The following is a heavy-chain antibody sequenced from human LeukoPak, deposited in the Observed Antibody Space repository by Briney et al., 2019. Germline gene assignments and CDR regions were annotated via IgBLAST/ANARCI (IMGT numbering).Heavy chain of an antibody. D-gene: IGHD2-2*01. J-gene: IGHJ4*02. Sequence: SETLFLTCSVPVGSISSTSYYWGWIRQPPGKGQKWTGSIYYSGRTYYNPSLKSRVTISVDTSKNQFSLKLSSVTAADTAVYYCASRDVVVPAATSFGDYWGQGTLVTVSS. CDR1: VGSISSTSYY. V-gene: IGHV4-39*07. CDR2: IYYSGRT. CDR3: ASRDVVVPAATSFGDY.